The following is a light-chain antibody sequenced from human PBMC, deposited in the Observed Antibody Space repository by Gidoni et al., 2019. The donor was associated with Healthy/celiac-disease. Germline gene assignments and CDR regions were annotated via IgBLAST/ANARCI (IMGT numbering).Light chain of an antibody. Sequence: DIQMTQSASSLSASVGDRVTITCRASQSISSYLNWYQQKPGKAPKLLIYAASSLQSGVPSRFSGSGSWTDFTLTISSLQPEDFATYYCQQSYSTLVTFGQGTKLEIK. CDR1: QSISSY. CDR2: AAS. V-gene: IGKV1-39*01. CDR3: QQSYSTLVT. J-gene: IGKJ2*01.